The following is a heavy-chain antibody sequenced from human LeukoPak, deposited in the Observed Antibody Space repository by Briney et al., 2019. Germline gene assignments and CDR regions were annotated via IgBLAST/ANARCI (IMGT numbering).Heavy chain of an antibody. V-gene: IGHV3-49*04. Sequence: GGSLRLSCTASGFTFGDYAMSWVRKAPGKGLEWVGFIRSKAYGGTTEYAASVKGRFTISTDDSKSIAYLQMNSLKTEDTAVYYCTRDIDDYFDYWGQGTLVTVSS. J-gene: IGHJ4*02. CDR3: TRDIDDYFDY. CDR2: IRSKAYGGTT. CDR1: GFTFGDYA.